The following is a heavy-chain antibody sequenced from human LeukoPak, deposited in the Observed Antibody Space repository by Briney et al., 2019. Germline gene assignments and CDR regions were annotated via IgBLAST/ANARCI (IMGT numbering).Heavy chain of an antibody. Sequence: ASVKVSCKASGYTFTSYGISWVRQAPGQGLEWIGWISAYNGNTNYAQKLQGRVTMTTDTSTSTAYMELRSLRSDDTAVYYCARVYCSSTSCYRAYYYGMDVWGQGTTVTVSS. V-gene: IGHV1-18*01. CDR2: ISAYNGNT. CDR3: ARVYCSSTSCYRAYYYGMDV. J-gene: IGHJ6*02. D-gene: IGHD2-2*02. CDR1: GYTFTSYG.